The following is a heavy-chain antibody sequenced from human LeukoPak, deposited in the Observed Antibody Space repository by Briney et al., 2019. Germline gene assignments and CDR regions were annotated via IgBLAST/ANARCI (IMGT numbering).Heavy chain of an antibody. V-gene: IGHV4-39*01. J-gene: IGHJ3*02. Sequence: SETLSPTCTVSGGSISSSSYYWGWIRQPPGKGLEWIGSIYYSGSTYYNPSLKSRVTISVDTSKNQFSLKLSSVTAADTAVYYCARPTLLAAGGFFDIWGQGTMVTVSS. D-gene: IGHD6-13*01. CDR1: GGSISSSSYY. CDR2: IYYSGST. CDR3: ARPTLLAAGGFFDI.